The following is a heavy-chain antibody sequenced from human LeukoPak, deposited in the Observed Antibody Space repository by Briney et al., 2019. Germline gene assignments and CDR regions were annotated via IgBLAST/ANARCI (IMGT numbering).Heavy chain of an antibody. D-gene: IGHD2-2*01. CDR2: IYYSGST. CDR1: GGSISSSRYY. J-gene: IGHJ4*02. V-gene: IGHV4-39*01. CDR3: ASPSPHCSSTSCPNGGFFDY. Sequence: SETLSLTCTVSGGSISSSRYYWGWIRQPPGKGLEWIGSIYYSGSTYYNPSLKHRAPIPVEPSKTQFSLKLSSVTAADTAVYYCASPSPHCSSTSCPNGGFFDYWGQGTLVTVSS.